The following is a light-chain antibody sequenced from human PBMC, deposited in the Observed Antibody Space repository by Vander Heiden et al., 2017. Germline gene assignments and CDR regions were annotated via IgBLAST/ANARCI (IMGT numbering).Light chain of an antibody. V-gene: IGKV1-39*01. CDR2: AAS. CDR3: QQSDSTPIT. CDR1: QSISSY. J-gene: IGKJ5*01. Sequence: DIQMTQSPSSLSASVADRVTITCRASQSISSYLNWYQQKPGKAPKLLIYAASSLQSGVPSRFSGSGSGTDFTLTISRLQPEDFATYYCQQSDSTPITFGQGTRLEIK.